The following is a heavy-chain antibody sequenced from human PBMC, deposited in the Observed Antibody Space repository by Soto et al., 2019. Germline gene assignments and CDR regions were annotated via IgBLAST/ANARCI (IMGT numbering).Heavy chain of an antibody. V-gene: IGHV3-23*01. D-gene: IGHD3-16*02. CDR3: AKDQYDYVWGSYRSYYFDY. CDR2: ISGSGGST. Sequence: GSLRLSCAASGFTFSSYAMTWVRQAPGKGLEWVSAISGSGGSTYYADSVKGRFTISRDNSKNTLYLQMNSLRAEDTAVYYCAKDQYDYVWGSYRSYYFDYWGPGTLVTVSS. CDR1: GFTFSSYA. J-gene: IGHJ4*02.